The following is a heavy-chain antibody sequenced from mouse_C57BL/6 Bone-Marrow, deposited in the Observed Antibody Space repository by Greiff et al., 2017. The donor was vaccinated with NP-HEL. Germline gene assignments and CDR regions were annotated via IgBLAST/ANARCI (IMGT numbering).Heavy chain of an antibody. J-gene: IGHJ1*03. CDR3: TLYYGHWYFDV. V-gene: IGHV14-4*01. Sequence: VHVKQSGAELVRPGASVKLSCTASGFNIKDDYMHWVKQRPEQGLEWIGWIDPENGDTEYASKFQGKATITADTSSNTAYLQLSSLTSEDTAVYYCTLYYGHWYFDVWGTGTTVTVSS. D-gene: IGHD1-2*01. CDR2: IDPENGDT. CDR1: GFNIKDDY.